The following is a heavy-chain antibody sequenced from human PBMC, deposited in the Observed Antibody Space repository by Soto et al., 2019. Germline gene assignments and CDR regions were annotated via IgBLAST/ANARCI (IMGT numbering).Heavy chain of an antibody. CDR3: AKGGKYSYLGNFDY. CDR1: GFTFVSYG. J-gene: IGHJ4*02. CDR2: ISYDGSNR. Sequence: GGSLRLSCAASGFTFVSYGIHWVRKAPGKGLEWVAVISYDGSNRYYADSVKGRFTISRDNSKDTLNLQMNSLRADDTAVYYCAKGGKYSYLGNFDYWGEGALVTVSS. D-gene: IGHD3-10*01. V-gene: IGHV3-30*18.